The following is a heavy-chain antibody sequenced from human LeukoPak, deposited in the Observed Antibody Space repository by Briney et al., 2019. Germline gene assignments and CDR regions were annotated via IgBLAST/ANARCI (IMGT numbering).Heavy chain of an antibody. J-gene: IGHJ5*02. D-gene: IGHD3-10*01. V-gene: IGHV3-74*01. CDR1: KFTFSSYW. Sequence: PGGSLRPSCAASKFTFSSYWMHWVRQAPGKGLVWVSRINPDGSTTNYADSVKGRFTISRDNAKNTLYLQMNSLRAEDTAVYYCARVLLGSWDWFDPWGQGTLVTVSS. CDR2: INPDGSTT. CDR3: ARVLLGSWDWFDP.